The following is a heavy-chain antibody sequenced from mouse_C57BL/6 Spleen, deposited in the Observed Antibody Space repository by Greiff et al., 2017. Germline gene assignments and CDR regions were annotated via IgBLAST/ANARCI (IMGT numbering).Heavy chain of an antibody. CDR3: ARYFEYGNYVYYAMDY. V-gene: IGHV7-3*01. Sequence: EVQLQESGGGLVQPGGSLSLSCAASGFTFTDYYMSWVRQPPGKALEWLGFIRNKANGYTTEYSASVKGRFTISRDNSQSILYLQMNALRAEDSATYYCARYFEYGNYVYYAMDYWGQGTSVTVSS. CDR1: GFTFTDYY. D-gene: IGHD2-10*02. CDR2: IRNKANGYTT. J-gene: IGHJ4*01.